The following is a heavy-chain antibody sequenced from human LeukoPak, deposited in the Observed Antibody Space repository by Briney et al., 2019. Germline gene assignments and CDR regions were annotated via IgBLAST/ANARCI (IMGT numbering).Heavy chain of an antibody. Sequence: GGSLRLSCAASGSTFSSYTMTWVRQPPGRGLEWVSSISTSSSYMYYGNSVKGRFTISRDNAKNSLYLQMSSLRAEDTAVYYCARDLEDYNNYGEMGFWGQGTLVTVSS. J-gene: IGHJ4*02. V-gene: IGHV3-21*01. D-gene: IGHD4-11*01. CDR2: ISTSSSYM. CDR3: ARDLEDYNNYGEMGF. CDR1: GSTFSSYT.